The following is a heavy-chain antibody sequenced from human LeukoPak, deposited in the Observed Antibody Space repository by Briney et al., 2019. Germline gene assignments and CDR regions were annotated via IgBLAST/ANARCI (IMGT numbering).Heavy chain of an antibody. CDR1: GGTFSSYA. J-gene: IGHJ4*02. CDR2: IIPIFGTA. CDR3: ARLKYCTNGVCYAGFDY. Sequence: SVKVSCKASGGTFSSYAISWVRQAPGQGLEWMGGIIPIFGTANYAQKFQGRVTITADKSTSTAYMELSSLRSEDTAVYCCARLKYCTNGVCYAGFDYWGQGALVTVSS. V-gene: IGHV1-69*06. D-gene: IGHD2-8*01.